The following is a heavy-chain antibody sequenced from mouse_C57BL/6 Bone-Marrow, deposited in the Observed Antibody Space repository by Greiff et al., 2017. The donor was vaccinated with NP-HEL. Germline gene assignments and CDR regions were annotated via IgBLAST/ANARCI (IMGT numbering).Heavy chain of an antibody. CDR1: GYTFTSYT. CDR2: INPSSGYT. J-gene: IGHJ4*01. Sequence: VQLQESGAELARPGASVKMSCKASGYTFTSYTMHWVKQRPGPGLEWIGYINPSSGYTKYNQKFKDKATLTADKSSSTAYMQLSSLTSEDSAVYYCARGGEYGNHYAMDYWGQGTSVTVSS. V-gene: IGHV1-4*01. D-gene: IGHD2-1*01. CDR3: ARGGEYGNHYAMDY.